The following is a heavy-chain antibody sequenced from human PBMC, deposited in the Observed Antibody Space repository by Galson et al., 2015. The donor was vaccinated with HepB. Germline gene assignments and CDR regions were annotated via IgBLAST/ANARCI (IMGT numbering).Heavy chain of an antibody. CDR2: IPSSGSSI. J-gene: IGHJ4*02. CDR3: ARDLLRPGLFDY. Sequence: SLRLSCAASGFTFSDYYMSWIRQAPGKGLEWVSYIPSSGSSIYYADSVKGRFTISRDNAKNSLYLQMNSLRAEDTAVYYCARDLLRPGLFDYWGQGTLVTVSS. D-gene: IGHD5/OR15-5a*01. CDR1: GFTFSDYY. V-gene: IGHV3-11*01.